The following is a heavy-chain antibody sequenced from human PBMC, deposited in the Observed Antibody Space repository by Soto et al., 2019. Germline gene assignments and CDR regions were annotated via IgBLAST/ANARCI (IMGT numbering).Heavy chain of an antibody. D-gene: IGHD5-18*01. CDR1: GDTFTSYG. CDR2: ISAYNGNT. V-gene: IGHV1-18*01. J-gene: IGHJ6*03. CDR3: ARQRTARTYYCYYYMDV. Sequence: QVQLLQAGAEVKKPGASVKVSCKASGDTFTSYGISWVRQAPGQGLEWMGWISAYNGNTNYAQKLQGRVTMTTDTSTSTAYMELRSLRSDDTGVYYCARQRTARTYYCYYYMDVWGKGTTVTVSS.